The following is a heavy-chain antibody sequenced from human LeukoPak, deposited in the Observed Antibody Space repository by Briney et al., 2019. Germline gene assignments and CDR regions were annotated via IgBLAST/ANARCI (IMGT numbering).Heavy chain of an antibody. CDR3: ARGYEYSSSSAFDY. J-gene: IGHJ4*02. D-gene: IGHD6-6*01. CDR2: IYYSGST. V-gene: IGHV4-30-4*01. CDR1: GGSISSGDYY. Sequence: TASETLSLTCTVSGGSISSGDYYWSWIRQPPGKGLEWIGYIYYSGSTYYNPSLKSRVTISVDTSKNQFSLKLSSVTAADTAVYYCARGYEYSSSSAFDYWGQGTLVTVSS.